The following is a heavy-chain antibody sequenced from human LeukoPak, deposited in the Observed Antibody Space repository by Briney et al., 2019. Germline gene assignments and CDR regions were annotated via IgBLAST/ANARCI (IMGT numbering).Heavy chain of an antibody. CDR1: GFTVSSNY. D-gene: IGHD2-2*01. J-gene: IGHJ5*02. CDR2: IYGGGST. CDR3: ARDITSGTFDP. Sequence: PGGSLRLSCAASGFTVSSNYMSWVRQAPGKGLEWVSVIYGGGSTYYADSVKGRFTISRDNSKNTLYLQMNSLRAEDTAVYYCARDITSGTFDPWGQGTLVTVSS. V-gene: IGHV3-53*01.